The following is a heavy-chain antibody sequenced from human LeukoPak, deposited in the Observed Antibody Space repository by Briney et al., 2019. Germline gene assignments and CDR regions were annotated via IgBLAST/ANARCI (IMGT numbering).Heavy chain of an antibody. CDR3: ASTPMGYCGGDCPSGFFDY. V-gene: IGHV1-69*04. J-gene: IGHJ4*02. Sequence: SVKVSCKASGGTFSSYAISWVRQAPGQGLEWMGRIIPILGIANYAQKFQGRVTITADKSTSTAYMELSSLRSEDTAVYYCASTPMGYCGGDCPSGFFDYWGQGTLVTVSS. CDR1: GGTFSSYA. CDR2: IIPILGIA. D-gene: IGHD2-21*02.